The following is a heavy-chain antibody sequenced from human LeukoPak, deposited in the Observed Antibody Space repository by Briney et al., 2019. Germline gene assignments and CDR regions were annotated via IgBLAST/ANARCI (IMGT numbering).Heavy chain of an antibody. CDR2: ISHSGGT. D-gene: IGHD3-9*01. J-gene: IGHJ4*02. V-gene: IGHV4-34*01. Sequence: PSETLSLTCAIYGGSFNGYYWNWIRQPPGKRLEWIGEISHSGGTNYNPSLKSRVTISGDTSKNQFSLTLYSVTAADTAAYYCARTLDTTGYFRNFDYWGQGSPVTVSS. CDR3: ARTLDTTGYFRNFDY. CDR1: GGSFNGYY.